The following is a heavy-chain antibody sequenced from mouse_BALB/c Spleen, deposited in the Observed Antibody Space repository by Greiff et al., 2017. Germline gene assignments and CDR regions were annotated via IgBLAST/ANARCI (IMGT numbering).Heavy chain of an antibody. V-gene: IGHV1-7*01. CDR3: ARWGGVYYGNSYGYFDV. J-gene: IGHJ1*01. Sequence: VQLQQSGAELAKPGASVKMSCKASGYTFTSYWMHWVKQRPGQGLEWIGYINPSTGYTKYNQKFKDKATLTADKSSSTAYMQLSSLTSEDSAVYYCARWGGVYYGNSYGYFDVWGAGTTVTVSS. CDR1: GYTFTSYW. D-gene: IGHD2-1*01. CDR2: INPSTGYT.